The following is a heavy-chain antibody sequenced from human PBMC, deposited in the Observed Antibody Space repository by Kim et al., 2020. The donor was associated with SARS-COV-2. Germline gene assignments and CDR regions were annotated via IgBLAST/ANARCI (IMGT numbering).Heavy chain of an antibody. J-gene: IGHJ2*01. CDR3: ARSYWYFDL. V-gene: IGHV3-48*03. CDR2: RTI. Sequence: RTIYDTSYVKGRYTISRDNAKNSLYLQMNSLRAEDTAVYYCARSYWYFDLWGRGTLVTVSS.